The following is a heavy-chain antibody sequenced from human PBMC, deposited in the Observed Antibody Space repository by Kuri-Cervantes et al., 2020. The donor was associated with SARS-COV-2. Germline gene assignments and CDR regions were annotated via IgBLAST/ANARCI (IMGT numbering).Heavy chain of an antibody. CDR2: ISYSGST. D-gene: IGHD4-17*01. Sequence: GSLRLSCSVSGGSISGSSYYWGWIRQPPGKGLEWVGSISYSGSTYYNPSLKSRITISVDTSKNQFSLKLSSVTAADTAVYYCARRVPDDYGDYRFDPWGQGTLVTVSS. CDR3: ARRVPDDYGDYRFDP. V-gene: IGHV4-39*01. CDR1: GGSISGSSYY. J-gene: IGHJ5*02.